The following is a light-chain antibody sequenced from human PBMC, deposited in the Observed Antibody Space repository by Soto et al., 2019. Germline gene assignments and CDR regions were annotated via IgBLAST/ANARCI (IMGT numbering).Light chain of an antibody. CDR3: QQYDNLPLT. V-gene: IGKV1-33*01. CDR2: DAS. J-gene: IGKJ3*01. Sequence: DIRMTQSPSSLSASVGDRVTITCQASQDISNYLNWYQQKPGKAPKLLIYDASNLETGVPSRFSGSGSGTDFTFTISSLQPEDIATYYCQQYDNLPLTFGPG. CDR1: QDISNY.